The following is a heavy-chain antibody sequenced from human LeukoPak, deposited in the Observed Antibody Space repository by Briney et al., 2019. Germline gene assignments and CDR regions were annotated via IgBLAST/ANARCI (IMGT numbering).Heavy chain of an antibody. CDR2: IWYGGSNK. CDR1: GFTFSSYG. D-gene: IGHD2-2*01. J-gene: IGHJ6*03. Sequence: GGSLRLSCAASGFTFSSYGMHWVRQAPGKGLEWVAVIWYGGSNKDYADSVKGRFTISRDNSKNTLYLQMNSLRAEDTAVYYCAKESRASDYYYYYMDVWGKGTTVTVSS. CDR3: AKESRASDYYYYYMDV. V-gene: IGHV3-30*02.